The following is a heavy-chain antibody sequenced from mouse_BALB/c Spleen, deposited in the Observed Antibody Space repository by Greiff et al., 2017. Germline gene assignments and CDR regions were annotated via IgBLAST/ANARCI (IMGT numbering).Heavy chain of an antibody. J-gene: IGHJ2*01. CDR3: ARLYYGSSIYFDY. CDR1: GFAFSSYD. CDR2: ISSGGGST. Sequence: EVQLVESGGGLVKPGGSLKLSCAASGFAFSSYDMSWVRQTPEKRLEWVAYISSGGGSTYYPDTVKVRFTISRDNAKNTLYLQMSSLKSEDTAMYYCARLYYGSSIYFDYWGQGTTLTVSS. V-gene: IGHV5-12-1*01. D-gene: IGHD1-1*01.